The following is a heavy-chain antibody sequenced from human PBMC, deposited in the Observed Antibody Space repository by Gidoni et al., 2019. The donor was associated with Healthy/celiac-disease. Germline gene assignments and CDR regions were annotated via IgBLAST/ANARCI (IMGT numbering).Heavy chain of an antibody. D-gene: IGHD3-16*01. CDR2: IYPVVSDT. Sequence: EVQLVQSGAEVKKPGESLKISCKGSGYSFSSYWIGWVRQRPGKGLEWMGSIYPVVSDTRYIPSFQGQVTISADKSISTAYLQWSSLKASDTAMYYCARRDEGLTWGYWGQGTLVTVSS. CDR1: GYSFSSYW. J-gene: IGHJ4*02. V-gene: IGHV5-51*01. CDR3: ARRDEGLTWGY.